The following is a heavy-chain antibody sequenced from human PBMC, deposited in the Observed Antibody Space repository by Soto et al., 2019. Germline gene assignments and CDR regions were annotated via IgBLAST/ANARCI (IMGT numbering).Heavy chain of an antibody. CDR2: INPDSGAT. Sequence: HEHLVQSGAEVKRPGASLKVSCKASGYSFTGYYIHWVRQAPGQGLEWMGWINPDSGATNYAQNFQGRVTLNSDTSISTASMDLTSLTSDDTNVYYCARGDYGTGGYPFPYFDYWGQGTLVIVSS. V-gene: IGHV1-2*02. CDR3: ARGDYGTGGYPFPYFDY. CDR1: GYSFTGYY. J-gene: IGHJ4*02. D-gene: IGHD2-8*02.